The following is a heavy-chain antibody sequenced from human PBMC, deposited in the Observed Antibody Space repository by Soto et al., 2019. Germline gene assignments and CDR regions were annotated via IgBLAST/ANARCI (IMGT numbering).Heavy chain of an antibody. Sequence: GASVKVSCKASGGTFSSYAISWVRQAPGQGLEWMGGIIPIFGTANYAQKFQGRVTITADESTSTAYMELSSLRSEDTAVYYCARLVWDGYNHVPIDYWGQGTLVTVSS. CDR1: GGTFSSYA. CDR2: IIPIFGTA. J-gene: IGHJ4*02. V-gene: IGHV1-69*13. D-gene: IGHD5-12*01. CDR3: ARLVWDGYNHVPIDY.